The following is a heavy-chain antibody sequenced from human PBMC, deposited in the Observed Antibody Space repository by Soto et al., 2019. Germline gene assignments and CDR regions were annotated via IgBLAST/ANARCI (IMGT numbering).Heavy chain of an antibody. Sequence: GGSLRLSCAASGFTFSSYSMNWVRQAPGKGLEWVSSISSSSSYIYYADSVKGRFTISRDNAKNSLYLQMNSLRAEDTAVYYCARDVTIFGVVEGNWFDPWGQGTLVTVSS. CDR2: ISSSSSYI. V-gene: IGHV3-21*01. J-gene: IGHJ5*02. D-gene: IGHD3-3*01. CDR3: ARDVTIFGVVEGNWFDP. CDR1: GFTFSSYS.